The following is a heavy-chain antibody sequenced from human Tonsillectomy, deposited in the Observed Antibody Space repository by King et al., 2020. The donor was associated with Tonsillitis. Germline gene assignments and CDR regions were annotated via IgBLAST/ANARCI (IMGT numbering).Heavy chain of an antibody. CDR3: ARERLYSSDWGIDY. V-gene: IGHV3-33*05. D-gene: IGHD6-19*01. CDR1: GFDFSSYG. J-gene: IGHJ4*02. Sequence: VQLVESGGGVVQPGGSLRLSCASSGFDFSSYGMHWVRQAPGKGLQWVAVISFDATRENYADSVKGRFTITRDNSKNTLYLQMNSLSAEDTAVYYCARERLYSSDWGIDYWGQGSLVTVSS. CDR2: ISFDATRE.